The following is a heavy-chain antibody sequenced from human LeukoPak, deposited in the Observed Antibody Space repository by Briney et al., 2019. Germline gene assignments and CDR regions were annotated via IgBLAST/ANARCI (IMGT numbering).Heavy chain of an antibody. Sequence: GSLRLSCAASGFTFSSYEMYWVRQAPGKGLVWVSYISSSGSTIYYADSVKGRFTISRDNAKNSLYLQMNSLRAEDTAVYYCAELGITMIGGVWGKGTTVTISS. J-gene: IGHJ6*04. D-gene: IGHD3-10*02. CDR3: AELGITMIGGV. CDR1: GFTFSSYE. V-gene: IGHV3-48*03. CDR2: ISSSGSTI.